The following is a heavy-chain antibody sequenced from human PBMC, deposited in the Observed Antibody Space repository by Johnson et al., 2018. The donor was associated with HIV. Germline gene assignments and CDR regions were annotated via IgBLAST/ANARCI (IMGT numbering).Heavy chain of an antibody. D-gene: IGHD5-24*01. V-gene: IGHV3-9*01. CDR3: AKDMEIWLLTSAFDI. J-gene: IGHJ3*02. Sequence: VQLVESGGSVVRPGGSLRLSCAASGFTFDDYAMHWVRQAPGKGLEWVSGISWNSGSIGYADSVKGRFTISRDNAKNSLYLQMNSLRAEDTALYYCAKDMEIWLLTSAFDIWGQGTMVTVSS. CDR1: GFTFDDYA. CDR2: ISWNSGSI.